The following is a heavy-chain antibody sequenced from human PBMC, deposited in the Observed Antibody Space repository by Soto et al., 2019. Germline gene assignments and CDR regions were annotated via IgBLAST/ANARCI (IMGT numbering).Heavy chain of an antibody. CDR1: GYSFTSYW. D-gene: IGHD2-15*01. Sequence: GESLKISCKGSGYSFTSYWIGWVRQMPGKGLELMVFIYPGDSDTRYSPSFQGQVTISADKSISTAYLQWSSLKASDTAMYYCARRYCSGGSCYGHDAFDIWGQGTMVTVSS. V-gene: IGHV5-51*01. CDR3: ARRYCSGGSCYGHDAFDI. J-gene: IGHJ3*02. CDR2: IYPGDSDT.